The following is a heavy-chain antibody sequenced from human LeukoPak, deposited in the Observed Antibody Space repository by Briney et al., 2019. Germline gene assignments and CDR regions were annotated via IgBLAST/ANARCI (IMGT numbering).Heavy chain of an antibody. CDR1: GGTFSSYA. J-gene: IGHJ4*02. V-gene: IGHV1-69*04. Sequence: ASVKVSCKASGGTFSSYAISWVRQAPGQVLEWMGRIIPILGIANYAQKFQGRVTITADKSTSTAYMELSSLRSEDTAVYYCARAAGYSSSWYDSASFDYWGQGTLVTVSS. CDR3: ARAAGYSSSWYDSASFDY. CDR2: IIPILGIA. D-gene: IGHD6-13*01.